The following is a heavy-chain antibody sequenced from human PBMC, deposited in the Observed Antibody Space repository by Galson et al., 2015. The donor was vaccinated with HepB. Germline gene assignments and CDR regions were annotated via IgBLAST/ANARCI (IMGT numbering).Heavy chain of an antibody. J-gene: IGHJ4*02. V-gene: IGHV4-61*01. CDR3: ARDQVQFPPNYGSARRSDYFDY. CDR2: IYYSGST. D-gene: IGHD3-10*01. Sequence: ETLSLTCTVSGGSVSSGSYYWSWIRQPPGKGLEWIGYIYYSGSTNYNPSLKSRVTISVDTSKNKFSLKLSSVTAADTAVYYCARDQVQFPPNYGSARRSDYFDYWGQGTLVTVSS. CDR1: GGSVSSGSYY.